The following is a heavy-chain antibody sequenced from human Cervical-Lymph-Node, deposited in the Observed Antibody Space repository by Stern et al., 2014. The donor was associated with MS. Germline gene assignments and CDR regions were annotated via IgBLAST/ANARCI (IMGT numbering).Heavy chain of an antibody. D-gene: IGHD6-13*01. CDR2: LYWNGDK. Sequence: QVTLRESGPTLVKPTQTLTLTCTFSGFSLSTSGVSVAWIRQPPGNALEWLAPLYWNGDKRYNPSLKSRVTITKDTSENQVVLKMTSMAPVDTATYYCAHNFGPAGNLDNAFDIWGRGTMVTVSS. J-gene: IGHJ3*02. CDR1: GFSLSTSGVS. V-gene: IGHV2-5*01. CDR3: AHNFGPAGNLDNAFDI.